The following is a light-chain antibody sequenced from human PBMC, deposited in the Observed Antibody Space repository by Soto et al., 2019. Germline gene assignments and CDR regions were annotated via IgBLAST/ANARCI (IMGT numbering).Light chain of an antibody. CDR3: QPRSNWPWT. J-gene: IGKJ1*01. CDR1: HSVSNY. Sequence: EIVLTQSPASLSLSPGERATLSCRASHSVSNYLAWYQHKPGQAPRLLIYDASNRATGIPARFGGSGSGTDFNLTISSLEPEDFAVYYCQPRSNWPWTFGQGTKVEIK. V-gene: IGKV3-11*01. CDR2: DAS.